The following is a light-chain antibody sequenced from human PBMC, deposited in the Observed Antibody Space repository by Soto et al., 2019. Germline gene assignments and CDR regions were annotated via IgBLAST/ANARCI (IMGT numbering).Light chain of an antibody. V-gene: IGKV3-11*01. CDR3: QQRSKLRGYT. CDR1: QSVSSY. CDR2: DAS. J-gene: IGKJ2*01. Sequence: EIVLTQSPATLSLSPGERATLSCRASQSVSSYLAWYQQKPGQAPRLLIYDASNRATGIPARFSGSGSGTDFTLTISSLVPEDFAVYYCQQRSKLRGYTFGQGTKLEIK.